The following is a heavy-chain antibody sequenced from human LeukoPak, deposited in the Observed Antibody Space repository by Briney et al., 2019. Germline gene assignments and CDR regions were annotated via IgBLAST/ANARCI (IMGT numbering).Heavy chain of an antibody. CDR2: IYHSGST. CDR3: ARAPAYYYDSSGWRYFDL. Sequence: SETLSLTCTVSGYSISSGYYWGWIRQPPGKGLEWIGSIYHSGSTYYNPSLKSRVTISVDTSKNQFSLKLSSVTAADTAVYYCARAPAYYYDSSGWRYFDLWGRGTLVTVSS. V-gene: IGHV4-38-2*02. J-gene: IGHJ2*01. CDR1: GYSISSGYY. D-gene: IGHD3-22*01.